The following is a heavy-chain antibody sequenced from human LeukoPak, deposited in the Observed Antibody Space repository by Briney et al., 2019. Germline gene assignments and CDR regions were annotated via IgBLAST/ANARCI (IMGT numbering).Heavy chain of an antibody. CDR2: IIPIFGTA. J-gene: IGHJ3*02. CDR1: GYTFTGFH. CDR3: ARGIRQYYYDSSGPGDAFDI. Sequence: SVKVSCKASGYTFTGFHIHWVRQGPGQGLEWMGGIIPIFGTANYAQKFQGRVTITADESTSTAYMELSSLRSEDTAVYYCARGIRQYYYDSSGPGDAFDIWGQGTMVTVSS. D-gene: IGHD3-22*01. V-gene: IGHV1-69*13.